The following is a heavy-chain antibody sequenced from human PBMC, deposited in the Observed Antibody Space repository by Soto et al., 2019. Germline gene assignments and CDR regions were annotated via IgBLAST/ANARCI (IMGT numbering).Heavy chain of an antibody. CDR1: GFTFASCA. CDR2: ISGTAGNT. CDR3: AEGDWDYIAGHFDY. V-gene: IGHV3-23*01. Sequence: VQLLESGGGLVQPGGSLRLSCAASGFTFASCAMSWVRQAPGKGLEWVSAISGTAGNTHHADSVKGRFTISRDISKNTLYQQMNSLRAEDTAVYYCAEGDWDYIAGHFDYWGQGPLVTVSS. J-gene: IGHJ4*02. D-gene: IGHD1-7*01.